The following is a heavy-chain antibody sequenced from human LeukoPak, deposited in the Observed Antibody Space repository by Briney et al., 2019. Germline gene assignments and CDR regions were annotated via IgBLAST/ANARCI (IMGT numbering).Heavy chain of an antibody. D-gene: IGHD3-22*01. Sequence: SVKVSCKASGGTFSSYAISWVRQALGQGLEWMGGIIPIFGTANYAQKFQGRVTITADESTSTAYMELSSLRSEDTAVYYCARGFDYDSSGYIDYWGQGTLVTVSS. CDR1: GGTFSSYA. V-gene: IGHV1-69*13. CDR3: ARGFDYDSSGYIDY. CDR2: IIPIFGTA. J-gene: IGHJ4*02.